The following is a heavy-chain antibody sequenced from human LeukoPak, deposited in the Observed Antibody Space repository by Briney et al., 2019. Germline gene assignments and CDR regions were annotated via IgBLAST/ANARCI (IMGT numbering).Heavy chain of an antibody. V-gene: IGHV1-2*02. CDR1: GYTFTGYY. Sequence: ASVKVSCKASGYTFTGYYIHWVRQAPGQGLEWMGCIKTNSGDTNYAQKFQGRLTMTRDTPINTAYMELSSLRSDDTAVYYCGRGDKTFDPWGQGTLVTVSS. J-gene: IGHJ5*02. CDR2: IKTNSGDT. CDR3: GRGDKTFDP.